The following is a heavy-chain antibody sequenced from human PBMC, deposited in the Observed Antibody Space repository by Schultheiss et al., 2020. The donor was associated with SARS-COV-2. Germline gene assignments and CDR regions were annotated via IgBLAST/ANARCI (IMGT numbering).Heavy chain of an antibody. CDR1: GGSFSGYY. CDR3: ARPAFYSSRDGYFNL. D-gene: IGHD6-13*01. J-gene: IGHJ2*01. Sequence: SQTLSLTCAVYGGSFSGYYWSWIRQHPGKGLEWIGSIYYSGSTYYNPSLKSRVTISVDTSKNQFSLKLSSVTAADTAVYYCARPAFYSSRDGYFNLWGRGTLVTVSS. V-gene: IGHV4-34*01. CDR2: IYYSGST.